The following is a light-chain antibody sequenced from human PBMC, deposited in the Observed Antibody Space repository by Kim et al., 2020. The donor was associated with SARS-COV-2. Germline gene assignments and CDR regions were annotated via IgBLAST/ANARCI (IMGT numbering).Light chain of an antibody. J-gene: IGKJ5*01. V-gene: IGKV3-20*01. CDR2: NAY. CDR1: QTVNSGY. Sequence: EFVLTQSPGSLSLSPGETATLSCRTSQTVNSGYLAWYQQKPGQAPRLLIFNAYSRPTGIPDRFSGSGSGTDFTLTINRLEPEDFAVYYCQQYSGSPITFGQGTRLGIK. CDR3: QQYSGSPIT.